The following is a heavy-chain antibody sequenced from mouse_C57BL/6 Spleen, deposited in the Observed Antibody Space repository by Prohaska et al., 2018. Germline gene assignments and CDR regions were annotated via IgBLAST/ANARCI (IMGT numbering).Heavy chain of an antibody. J-gene: IGHJ2*01. CDR3: ARLGGWLPYFYY. CDR2: IDPEDGET. D-gene: IGHD2-3*01. CDR1: GFNIKDYY. Sequence: KLSCTASGFNIKDYYMHWVKQRTEQGLEWIGSIDPEDGETKYAPKFQGKATITADTSSNTAYLQLSSLTSDDTAVYYFARLGGWLPYFYYWGQGTTLTVSS. V-gene: IGHV14-2*01.